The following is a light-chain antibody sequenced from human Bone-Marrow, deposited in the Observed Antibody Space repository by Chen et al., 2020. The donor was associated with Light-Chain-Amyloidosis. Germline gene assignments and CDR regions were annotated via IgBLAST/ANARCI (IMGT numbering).Light chain of an antibody. CDR2: RDT. CDR1: DLPTKY. Sequence: SYELTQPPSVSVSHGQTARITCSGDDLPTKYAYWYQQKPGQAPVLVIHRDTERPSGISGRFSGSSSGTTATLTISGVQAEDEADYHCQSADSSGTYEVIFGGGTKLTVL. V-gene: IGLV3-25*03. J-gene: IGLJ2*01. CDR3: QSADSSGTYEVI.